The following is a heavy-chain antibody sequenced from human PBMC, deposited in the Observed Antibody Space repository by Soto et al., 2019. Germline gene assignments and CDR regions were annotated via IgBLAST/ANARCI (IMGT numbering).Heavy chain of an antibody. CDR3: ARPPGSGTLFAY. J-gene: IGHJ4*02. CDR1: GYSITNYW. CDR2: LYPGNSDT. Sequence: PGESLKISYRASGYSITNYWIGWVRQVPGSGLEWVGILYPGNSDTRCRPSFQGQVTISADKSISTAYLQWSSLKASDTAIYYCARPPGSGTLFAYWGQGTPVTVSS. V-gene: IGHV5-51*01. D-gene: IGHD2-15*01.